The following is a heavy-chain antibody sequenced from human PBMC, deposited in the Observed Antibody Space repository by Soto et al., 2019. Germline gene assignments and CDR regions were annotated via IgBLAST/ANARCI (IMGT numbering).Heavy chain of an antibody. D-gene: IGHD3-3*01. CDR2: ISGSGDNT. CDR1: GFTFSAYA. Sequence: PGGSLRLSCAASGFTFSAYAMSWVRQAPGKGLEWVSAISGSGDNTYYAQSVKGRFTFSRDNSKNTLYLQLNNLRSDESALYYCARAPLIIGHITNSGEASPGVLDYWGQGTPVTVSS. V-gene: IGHV3-23*01. CDR3: ARAPLIIGHITNSGEASPGVLDY. J-gene: IGHJ4*02.